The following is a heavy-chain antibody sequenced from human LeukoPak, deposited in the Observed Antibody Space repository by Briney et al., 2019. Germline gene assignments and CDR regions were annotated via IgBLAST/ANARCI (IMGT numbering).Heavy chain of an antibody. Sequence: SETLSLTCAVYGGPFSGYYWSWIRQPPGKGLEWIAEINHSGSTNYNPSLKSRVTISVDTSKNQFSLKVTSVTAADTAVYYCARGDGIVLAAIDYWGQGTLVTVSS. CDR1: GGPFSGYY. D-gene: IGHD2-2*01. V-gene: IGHV4-34*01. CDR3: ARGDGIVLAAIDY. J-gene: IGHJ4*02. CDR2: INHSGST.